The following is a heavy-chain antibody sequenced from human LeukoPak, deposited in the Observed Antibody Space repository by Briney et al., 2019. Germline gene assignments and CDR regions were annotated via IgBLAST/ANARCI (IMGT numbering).Heavy chain of an antibody. J-gene: IGHJ4*02. CDR1: GFTFDDYA. V-gene: IGHV3-9*01. CDR2: ISWNSGSI. D-gene: IGHD4-17*01. Sequence: GGSLRLSCAASGFTFDDYAMHWVRQAPGKGLEWVSGISWNSGSIGYADSVKGRFTISRDNAKNSLYLQVNSLRAEDTALYYCAKAASLSTVTTPLGYWGQGTLVTVSS. CDR3: AKAASLSTVTTPLGY.